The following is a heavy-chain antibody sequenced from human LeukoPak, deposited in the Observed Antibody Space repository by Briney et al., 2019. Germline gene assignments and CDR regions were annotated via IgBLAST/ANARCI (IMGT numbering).Heavy chain of an antibody. J-gene: IGHJ6*02. CDR2: ISCVRSNT. V-gene: IGHV3-30*18. Sequence: RSLRPSCATSAFTYRSYGMHWVRQAPGKGLEWVDVISCVRSNTYYTDSVKGRFTSARDNTKNTLYLQMNSLRAEDTAVSYGAKGYCTNGVCYPYGMDVWGQGTMVTVSS. D-gene: IGHD2-8*01. CDR1: AFTYRSYG. CDR3: AKGYCTNGVCYPYGMDV.